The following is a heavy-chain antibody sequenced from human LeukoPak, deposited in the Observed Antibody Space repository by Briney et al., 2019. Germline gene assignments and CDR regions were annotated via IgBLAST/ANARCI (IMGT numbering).Heavy chain of an antibody. CDR3: ARDQPLTTVIPPTWFDP. J-gene: IGHJ5*02. CDR1: GGSISSYY. V-gene: IGHV4-59*12. CDR2: IYYSGST. Sequence: SETLSLTCTVSGGSISSYYWSWIRQPPGKGLEWIGYIYYSGSTNYNPSLKSRVTISVDTSKNQFSLKLSSVTAADTAVYYCARDQPLTTVIPPTWFDPWGQGTLVTVSS. D-gene: IGHD4-17*01.